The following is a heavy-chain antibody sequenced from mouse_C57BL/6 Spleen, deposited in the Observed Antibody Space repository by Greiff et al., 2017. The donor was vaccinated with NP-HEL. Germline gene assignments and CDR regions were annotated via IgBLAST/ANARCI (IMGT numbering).Heavy chain of an antibody. Sequence: VQLQQSGAELVKPGASVKMSCKASGYTFTSYWITWVKQRPGQGLEWIGDIYPGSGSTNYNEKFKSKATLTVDTSSSTAYMQLSSLTSEDSAVYYCARNDGYYVRDYYAMDYWGQGTSVTVSS. CDR3: ARNDGYYVRDYYAMDY. V-gene: IGHV1-55*01. J-gene: IGHJ4*01. D-gene: IGHD2-3*01. CDR1: GYTFTSYW. CDR2: IYPGSGST.